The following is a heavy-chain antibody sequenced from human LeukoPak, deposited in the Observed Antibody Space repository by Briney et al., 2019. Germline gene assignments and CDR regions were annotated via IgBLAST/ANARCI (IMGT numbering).Heavy chain of an antibody. CDR2: INHSGST. D-gene: IGHD6-13*01. CDR1: GGSISSSNW. V-gene: IGHV4-4*02. J-gene: IGHJ4*02. CDR3: ARKCRWSSSWYDWGGGFDY. Sequence: PSGTLSLTCAVSGGSISSSNWWSWVRQPPGKGLEWIGEINHSGSTNYNPSLKSRVTISVDTSKNQFSLKLSSVTAADTAVYYCARKCRWSSSWYDWGGGFDYWGQGTLVTVSS.